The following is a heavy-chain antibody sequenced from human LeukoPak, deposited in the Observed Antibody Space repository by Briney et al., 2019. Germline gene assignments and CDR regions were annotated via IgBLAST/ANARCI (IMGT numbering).Heavy chain of an antibody. Sequence: PGWSLSFSYAASGCIIINYARSWVRQAPGKGLEWVSAIGGSRGNTYYADSVKGRVTISRDNSKHTLYLQINSLGAEDTAVYYCAKDRDDYGDPDAFDIWGQEPSLSVSS. CDR2: IGGSRGNT. CDR1: GCIIINYA. J-gene: IGHJ3*02. CDR3: AKDRDDYGDPDAFDI. D-gene: IGHD4-17*01. V-gene: IGHV3-23*01.